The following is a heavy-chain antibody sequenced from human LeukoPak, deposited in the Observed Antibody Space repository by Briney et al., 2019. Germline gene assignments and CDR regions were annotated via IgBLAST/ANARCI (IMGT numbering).Heavy chain of an antibody. CDR3: ARNPFYYYGSGSSYFDY. CDR1: GLTFSNYA. V-gene: IGHV3-23*01. CDR2: ISRSAGGT. Sequence: GGSQRLSCAASGLTFSNYAMSWVRQAPGKGLEWVSTISRSAGGTFHADSVKGRFTISRDDSKSTLYLQMNNLRAEDAALYYCARNPFYYYGSGSSYFDYWGQGTLVTVSS. J-gene: IGHJ4*02. D-gene: IGHD3-10*01.